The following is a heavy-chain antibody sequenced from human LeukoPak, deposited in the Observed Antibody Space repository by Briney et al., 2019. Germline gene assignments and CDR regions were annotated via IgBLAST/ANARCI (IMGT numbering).Heavy chain of an antibody. CDR3: ARAPGYGAAYYFDY. J-gene: IGHJ4*02. CDR1: GFTFSKFA. Sequence: GRSLRLSCAAAGFTFSKFAMHWVRQAPGKGLEWVAVVSYDGSYKYYADSVKGRFTISRDNSKNTLYLQMNSLRAEDTAVYYCARAPGYGAAYYFDYWGQGTLVTDSS. V-gene: IGHV3-30*04. CDR2: VSYDGSYK. D-gene: IGHD1-1*01.